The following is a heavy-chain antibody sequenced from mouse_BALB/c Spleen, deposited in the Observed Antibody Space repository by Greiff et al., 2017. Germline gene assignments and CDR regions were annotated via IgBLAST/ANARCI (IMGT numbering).Heavy chain of an antibody. J-gene: IGHJ3*01. Sequence: VQLQQSAAELARPGASVKMSCKASGYTFTSYTMHWVKQRPGQGLEWIGYINPSSGYTEYNQKFKDKTTLTADKSSSTAYMQLSSLTSEDSAVDYCARRGITTATLAYWGQGTLVTVSA. CDR1: GYTFTSYT. CDR3: ARRGITTATLAY. V-gene: IGHV1-4*02. D-gene: IGHD1-2*01. CDR2: INPSSGYT.